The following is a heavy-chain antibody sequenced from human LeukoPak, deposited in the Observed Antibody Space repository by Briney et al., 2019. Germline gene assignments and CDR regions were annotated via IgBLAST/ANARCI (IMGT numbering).Heavy chain of an antibody. CDR2: INPSGGST. V-gene: IGHV1-46*01. D-gene: IGHD6-13*01. J-gene: IGHJ4*02. CDR3: ARVPNSSSWYSEFDY. CDR1: GYTFTSYY. Sequence: EASVKVSCKASGYTFTSYYIHWVRQAPGQGLEWMGIINPSGGSTSYAQKFQGRVTMTRDTSTSTVYMELSSLRSEDTAVYYCARVPNSSSWYSEFDYWGQGTLVTVSS.